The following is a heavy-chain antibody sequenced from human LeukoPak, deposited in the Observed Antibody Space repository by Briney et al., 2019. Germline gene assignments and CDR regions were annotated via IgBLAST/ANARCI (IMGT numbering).Heavy chain of an antibody. J-gene: IGHJ4*02. CDR2: ISGSGGST. D-gene: IGHD3-22*01. Sequence: PGGSLRLSCAASGFTFSSYAMSWVRQAPGKGLEWVSAISGSGGSTYYADSVKGRFTISRDNSKNTLYLQMSSLRAEDTAVYYCAKYYDSSGYRHLDYWGQGTLVTVSS. V-gene: IGHV3-23*01. CDR3: AKYYDSSGYRHLDY. CDR1: GFTFSSYA.